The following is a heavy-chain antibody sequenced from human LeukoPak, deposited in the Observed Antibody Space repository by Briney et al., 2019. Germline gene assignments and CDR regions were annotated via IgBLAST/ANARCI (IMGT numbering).Heavy chain of an antibody. CDR1: GGSISSYY. Sequence: PSETLSLTCTISGGSISSYYWSWIRQPPGKGLEWIGEINHSGSTNYNPSLKSRVTISVDTSKNQFSLKLSSVTAAGTAVYYCARIARKLRYPGDFDYWGQGTLVTVSS. J-gene: IGHJ4*02. CDR2: INHSGST. D-gene: IGHD3-9*01. CDR3: ARIARKLRYPGDFDY. V-gene: IGHV4-34*01.